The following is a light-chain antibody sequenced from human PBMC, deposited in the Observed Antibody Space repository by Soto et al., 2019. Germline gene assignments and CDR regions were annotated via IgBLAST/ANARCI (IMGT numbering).Light chain of an antibody. Sequence: ALPLTQSPSSLSASVGDRVTITCRASQDIRGALAWYQQKPGKPPKLLIFDVSSLQSGVPSRFSGSGSGTDFTLTISSLQPEDFATYYCQQSNTYPITFGQGTRLEIK. CDR2: DVS. CDR1: QDIRGA. J-gene: IGKJ5*01. V-gene: IGKV1-13*02. CDR3: QQSNTYPIT.